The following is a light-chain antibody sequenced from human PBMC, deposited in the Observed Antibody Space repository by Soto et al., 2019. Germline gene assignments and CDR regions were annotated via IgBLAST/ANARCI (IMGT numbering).Light chain of an antibody. V-gene: IGKV1-5*03. J-gene: IGKJ1*01. CDR1: QSISSW. CDR3: QQYNSYLWT. CDR2: KAS. Sequence: DIQMTQSPSTLSASVGDRVTITCRASQSISSWLAWYQQKPGKAPKLLIYKASSLESGVPSRFSGSASGTEFTLTISSLQPDDFATSYCQQYNSYLWTFGQGTKVDIK.